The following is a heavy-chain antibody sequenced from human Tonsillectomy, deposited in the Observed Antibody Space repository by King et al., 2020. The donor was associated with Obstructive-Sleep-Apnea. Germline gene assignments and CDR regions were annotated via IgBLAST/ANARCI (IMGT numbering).Heavy chain of an antibody. CDR3: EEAAGTVGPHYGMDV. V-gene: IGHV3-30*03. CDR1: TFTFSTYA. J-gene: IGHJ6*02. Sequence: VQLVESGGGVVQPGRSLRLSCAASTFTFSTYAMHWVRQAPGKGLEWVALMSYDGSNKYYADSVKGRFTISRDNSKNTLYLQMNSLRAEDTAVYYCEEAAGTVGPHYGMDVWGQGTTVTVSS. D-gene: IGHD6-13*01. CDR2: MSYDGSNK.